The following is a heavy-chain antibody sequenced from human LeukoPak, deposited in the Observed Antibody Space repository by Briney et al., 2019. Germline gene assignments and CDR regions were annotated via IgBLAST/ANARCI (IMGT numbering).Heavy chain of an antibody. V-gene: IGHV3-21*01. CDR2: ISRSSSYI. CDR1: GFTFGSDS. CDR3: ARDLVATIRGWFNP. D-gene: IGHD5-12*01. Sequence: GGSLRLSCAASGFTFGSDSMNWVRKAPGKGLEWVSSISRSSSYIYYADSVKGRFTISRDNDKNSLYLQMNSLRAEDTAVYYCARDLVATIRGWFNPWGQGTLVTVSS. J-gene: IGHJ5*02.